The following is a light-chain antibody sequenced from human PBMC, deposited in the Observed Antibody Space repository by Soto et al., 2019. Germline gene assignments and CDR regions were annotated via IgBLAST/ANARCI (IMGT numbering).Light chain of an antibody. CDR2: EGR. CDR1: NSGVVNYEY. V-gene: IGLV2-23*01. Sequence: QSALSQPASVSGSPGQSITISCTGINSGVVNYEYVSWYQQFPDKSTKLLIDEGRERPSGVSYRFSGSKSDNAASLRISALQTEDEAEYFCLSYGKVFGAGTKLTVL. CDR3: LSYGKV. J-gene: IGLJ1*01.